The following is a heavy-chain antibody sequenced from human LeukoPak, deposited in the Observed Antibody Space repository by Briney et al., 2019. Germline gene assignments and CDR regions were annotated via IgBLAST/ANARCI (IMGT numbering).Heavy chain of an antibody. D-gene: IGHD4-11*01. J-gene: IGHJ6*02. CDR1: GGSISSYY. CDR3: ARTTVDYGMDV. V-gene: IGHV4-59*08. CDR2: IYYSGST. Sequence: PSETLSLTCTVSGGSISSYYWSWIRQPPGKGLEWIGYIYYSGSTNYNPSLKSRVTISVDTSKNQFSLKLSSVTAADTAVYYCARTTVDYGMDVWGQGTTVTVSS.